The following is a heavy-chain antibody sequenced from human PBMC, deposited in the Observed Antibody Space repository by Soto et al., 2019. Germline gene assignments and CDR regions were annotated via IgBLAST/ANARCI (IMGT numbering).Heavy chain of an antibody. CDR2: ISGHNGNT. D-gene: IGHD3-3*01. CDR3: ARDSLPNFWSGYYNGAFDI. Sequence: ASVKVSCKASGYSFTSYGINWVRQAPGQGLERMGWISGHNGNTNYTQKLQGRVTMTTDTSTSTAYMELRSLRSDDTAVYYCARDSLPNFWSGYYNGAFDIWGQGTKVTVSS. V-gene: IGHV1-18*01. J-gene: IGHJ3*02. CDR1: GYSFTSYG.